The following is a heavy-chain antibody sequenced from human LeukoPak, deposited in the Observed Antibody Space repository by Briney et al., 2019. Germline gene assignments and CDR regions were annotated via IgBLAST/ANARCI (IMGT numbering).Heavy chain of an antibody. D-gene: IGHD3-3*01. CDR1: TFTFSDDY. V-gene: IGHV3-11*05. CDR2: ISPGSSYK. J-gene: IGHJ4*02. CDR3: ATERLGIFEF. Sequence: GGSLRLSCTASTFTFSDDYMGWIRQAPGKGPEWVSSISPGSSYKFCADSVGGRFTISRDDAKNSVYLQMNNLRVDDTAVYYCATERLGIFEFWGQGSLVTVSS.